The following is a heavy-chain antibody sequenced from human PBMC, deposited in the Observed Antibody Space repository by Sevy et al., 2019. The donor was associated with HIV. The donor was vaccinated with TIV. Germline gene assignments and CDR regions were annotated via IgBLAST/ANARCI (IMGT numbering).Heavy chain of an antibody. V-gene: IGHV4-59*01. CDR1: GGSISSYY. D-gene: IGHD4-17*01. CDR3: ASADYGDYFYFDY. CDR2: IYYSGST. J-gene: IGHJ4*02. Sequence: SGTLSLTCTVSGGSISSYYWSWIRQPPGKGLEWIGYIYYSGSTNYNPSLKSRVTISVDTSKNQFSLKLSSVTAADTAVYYCASADYGDYFYFDYWGQGTLVTVSS.